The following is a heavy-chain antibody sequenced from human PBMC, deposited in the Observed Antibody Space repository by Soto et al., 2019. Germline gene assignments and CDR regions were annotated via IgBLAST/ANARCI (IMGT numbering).Heavy chain of an antibody. J-gene: IGHJ4*02. D-gene: IGHD5-12*01. CDR2: INPNSGGT. CDR3: SRVCFGSGYSDYDPSRYFDY. V-gene: IGHV1-2*04. CDR1: GYTFTGYY. Sequence: ASVKVSCKASGYTFTGYYMHWVRQAPGQGLEWMGWINPNSGGTNYAQKFQGWVTMTRDKTISTAYMELSRLSSDDTVVYYCSRVCFGSGYSDYDPSRYFDYWGQGTLVTVSS.